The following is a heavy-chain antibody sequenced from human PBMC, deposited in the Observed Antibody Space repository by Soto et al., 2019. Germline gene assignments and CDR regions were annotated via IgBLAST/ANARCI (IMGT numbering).Heavy chain of an antibody. J-gene: IGHJ4*01. CDR1: GYIFSNFY. Sequence: ASVKVSCKPFGYIFSNFYVHWVRQAPGQGLEWMGIINPSGGGTSSEQKFQGRLIMTSDTSTRTVYMEMRSLRPEDTAIYYCARGRSGTYYREFDYWG. CDR3: ARGRSGTYYREFDY. D-gene: IGHD1-26*01. CDR2: INPSGGGT. V-gene: IGHV1-46*01.